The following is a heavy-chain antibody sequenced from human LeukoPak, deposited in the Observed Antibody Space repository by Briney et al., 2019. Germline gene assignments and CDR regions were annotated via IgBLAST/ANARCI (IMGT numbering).Heavy chain of an antibody. D-gene: IGHD5-18*01. J-gene: IGHJ4*02. CDR1: GFTFSTYA. CDR3: GKTTVGYSSGQKPAWPVDY. CDR2: IFGSGGSL. Sequence: GGPLRLSCAASGFTFSTYARSWVREATGKGLEGGAGIFGSGGSLHYADPVKGRFTISRDNSRNTVYLQINSPRAEDTAVYYCGKTTVGYSSGQKPAWPVDYWGQGTLVTVSS. V-gene: IGHV3-23*01.